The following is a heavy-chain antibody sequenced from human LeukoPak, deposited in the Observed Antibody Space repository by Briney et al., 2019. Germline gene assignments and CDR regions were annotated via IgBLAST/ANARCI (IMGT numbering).Heavy chain of an antibody. CDR3: AGGRRD. CDR1: GFTFSSYG. V-gene: IGHV3-30*03. CDR2: ISYDGSNK. J-gene: IGHJ4*02. Sequence: PGRSLRLSCAASGFTFSSYGMHWVRQAPGKGLEWVAVISYDGSNKYYADSVKGRFTISRDNSKNTLYLQMNSLRAEDTAVYYCAGGRRDWGQGTLVTVSS.